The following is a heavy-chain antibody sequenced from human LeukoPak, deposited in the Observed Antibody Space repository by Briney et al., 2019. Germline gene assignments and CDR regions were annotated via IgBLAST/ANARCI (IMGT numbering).Heavy chain of an antibody. CDR1: GFTFSSYW. Sequence: GGSLRLSCAASGFTFSSYWMSWVRQAPGKGLEWVANIKQDGSEKYYVDSVKGRFTISRDNAKNSLYLQMNSLRAEDTAVYYCAKDIGYDYGDQNWFDPWGQGTLVTVSS. D-gene: IGHD4-17*01. CDR3: AKDIGYDYGDQNWFDP. V-gene: IGHV3-7*01. CDR2: IKQDGSEK. J-gene: IGHJ5*02.